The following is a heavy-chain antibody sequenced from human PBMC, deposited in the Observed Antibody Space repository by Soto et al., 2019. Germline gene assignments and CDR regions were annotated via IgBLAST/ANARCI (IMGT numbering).Heavy chain of an antibody. CDR3: ASSYCSGGSCYSVFWMDV. D-gene: IGHD2-15*01. CDR2: MNPNSGNT. J-gene: IGHJ6*02. CDR1: GYTFTSYD. Sequence: ASVKVSCKASGYTFTSYDINWVRQATGQGLEWMGWMNPNSGNTGYAQKFQGRVTMTRNTSISTAYMELSSLRSEDTAVYYCASSYCSGGSCYSVFWMDVWGQGTTVTVS. V-gene: IGHV1-8*01.